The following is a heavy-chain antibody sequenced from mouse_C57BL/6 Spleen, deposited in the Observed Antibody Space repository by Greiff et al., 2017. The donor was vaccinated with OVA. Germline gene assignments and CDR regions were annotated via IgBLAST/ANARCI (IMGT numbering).Heavy chain of an antibody. Sequence: VQLQQSGPELVKPGASVKISCKASGYSFTGYYMNWVKQSPDKSLEWIGEINPSTGGTTSNQKFKAKVTLTVDKSSSTAYMQLKSLTSEDAAVYYCASSDDGYFAYWGQGTLVTVSA. V-gene: IGHV1-42*01. CDR1: GYSFTGYY. CDR3: ASSDDGYFAY. J-gene: IGHJ3*01. D-gene: IGHD2-3*01. CDR2: INPSTGGT.